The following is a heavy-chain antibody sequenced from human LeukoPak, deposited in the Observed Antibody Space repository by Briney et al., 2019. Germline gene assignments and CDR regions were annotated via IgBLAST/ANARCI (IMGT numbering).Heavy chain of an antibody. CDR1: GYTFTSHD. CDR2: INPDSGDA. CDR3: TRGWDH. V-gene: IGHV1-8*01. Sequence: VASVKVSCKASGYTFTSHDINWVRQASGQGLEWMGYINPDSGDAGYAREFQGRLTVTRDSSITTAYMELDSLTAADTAVYYCTRGWDHWGLGTLVTVSS. J-gene: IGHJ4*02.